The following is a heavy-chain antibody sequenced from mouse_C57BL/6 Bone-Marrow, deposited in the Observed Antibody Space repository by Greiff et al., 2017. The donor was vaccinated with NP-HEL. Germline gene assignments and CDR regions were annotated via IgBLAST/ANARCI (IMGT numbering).Heavy chain of an antibody. CDR2: ISSGGSYT. Sequence: EVQLQESGGDLVKPGGSLKLSCAASGFTFSSYGMSWVRQTPDKRLEWVATISSGGSYTYYPDSVKGRFTISRDNAKNTLYLQMSSLKSEDTAMYYCASPIYYYGSSLWYFDVWGTGTTVTVSS. CDR3: ASPIYYYGSSLWYFDV. D-gene: IGHD1-1*01. CDR1: GFTFSSYG. V-gene: IGHV5-6*01. J-gene: IGHJ1*03.